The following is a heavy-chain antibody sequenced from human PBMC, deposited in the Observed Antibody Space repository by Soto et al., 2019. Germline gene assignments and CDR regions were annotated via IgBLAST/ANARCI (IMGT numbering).Heavy chain of an antibody. CDR3: ALGPSAAGGVERVDQ. D-gene: IGHD6-13*01. J-gene: IGHJ4*02. Sequence: EGRLLESGGGLEQPGGSLRLSCEASEFIFSNYAMSWVRQAPGKGLEWVSGITGSGGSTYYADSVKGRFTVSRDNSKYSLYLKMISLRAADTAVYYCALGPSAAGGVERVDQWGQGTLVTVSS. V-gene: IGHV3-23*01. CDR1: EFIFSNYA. CDR2: ITGSGGST.